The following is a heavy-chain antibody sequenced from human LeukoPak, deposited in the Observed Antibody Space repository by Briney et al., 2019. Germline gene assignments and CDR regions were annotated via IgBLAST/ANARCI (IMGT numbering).Heavy chain of an antibody. J-gene: IGHJ6*02. CDR1: GGSFSGYY. CDR2: INHSGST. D-gene: IGHD3-3*01. CDR3: ARFTRVLRFLEWLPRDYYYYGMDV. Sequence: SETLSLTCAVYGGSFSGYYWSWIRPPPGKGLEWIGEINHSGSTNYNPSLKSRVTISLDTSKNQFSLKLSSVTAADTAVYYCARFTRVLRFLEWLPRDYYYYGMDVWGQGTTVTVSS. V-gene: IGHV4-34*01.